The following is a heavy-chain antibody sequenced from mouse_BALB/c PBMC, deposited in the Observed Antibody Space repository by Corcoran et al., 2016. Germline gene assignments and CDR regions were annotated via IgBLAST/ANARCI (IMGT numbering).Heavy chain of an antibody. CDR1: GYTFTNYG. V-gene: IGHV9-1*02. CDR3: ARGDYHYFDY. J-gene: IGHJ2*01. Sequence: QIQLVQSGPELKKPGETVKISCKASGYTFTNYGMNWVKQAPGKGLKWMGWINTYTGEPTYADDFKGRFVFSLETSASTAYLQINNLKNEDMATYFCARGDYHYFDYWGQGTTLTVSS. CDR2: INTYTGEP. D-gene: IGHD2-4*01.